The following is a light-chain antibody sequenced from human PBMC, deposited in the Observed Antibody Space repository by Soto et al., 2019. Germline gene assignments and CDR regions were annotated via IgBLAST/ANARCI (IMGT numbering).Light chain of an antibody. CDR2: GAS. CDR1: QSVSSSY. J-gene: IGKJ1*01. V-gene: IGKV3-20*01. CDR3: QQYGSSPWT. Sequence: EIVLTQSPGTLSLSPGERATLSCRASQSVSSSYLAWYQQKPGQAPRLLIYGASSRATGIPDRFSGSGSGTDFTLTISRLEPEDFAVYYCQQYGSSPWTFGQGNNVDIK.